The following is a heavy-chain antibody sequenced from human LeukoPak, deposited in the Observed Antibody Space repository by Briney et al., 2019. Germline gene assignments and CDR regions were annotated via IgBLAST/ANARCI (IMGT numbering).Heavy chain of an antibody. CDR2: IKQDGSAK. CDR3: ARVYQSTSGRAIDY. CDR1: GFTLSSYW. D-gene: IGHD2-2*01. Sequence: PGGSLRLSCAASGFTLSSYWMSWVRQAPGKGLEWVANIKQDGSAKDYVDSVKGRFTISRENVKNSLYLQMNSLRVDDTAIYYCARVYQSTSGRAIDYWGQGTLVTVSS. J-gene: IGHJ4*02. V-gene: IGHV3-7*01.